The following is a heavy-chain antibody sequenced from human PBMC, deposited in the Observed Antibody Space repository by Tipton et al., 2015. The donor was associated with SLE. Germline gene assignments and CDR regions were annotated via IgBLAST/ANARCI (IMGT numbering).Heavy chain of an antibody. Sequence: QLVQSGGGVVQPGRSLRLSCAASGFTFSSYGIHWVRQAPGKGLEWVAVIWYDGLNKNYADSVKGRFIISRDNTKNTLYLEMNSLRAEDTAVYYCARGIQLWFMFDSWGQGSLVTVSS. D-gene: IGHD5-18*01. V-gene: IGHV3-33*01. CDR2: IWYDGLNK. J-gene: IGHJ4*02. CDR1: GFTFSSYG. CDR3: ARGIQLWFMFDS.